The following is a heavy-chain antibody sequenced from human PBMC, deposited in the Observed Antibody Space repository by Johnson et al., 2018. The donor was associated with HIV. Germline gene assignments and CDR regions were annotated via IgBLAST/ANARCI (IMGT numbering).Heavy chain of an antibody. J-gene: IGHJ3*02. Sequence: VQLVESGGGLAEPGRSLRLSCEASGFKFDDYAMHWVRQFPGKGLEWVSGINWNGHGTGYADSVKGRFTVSRDNAKNSLYLQMNSLKAEDTAIYYCARDRRNKQWQRLDAFDIWGQGTMVIVSS. CDR3: ARDRRNKQWQRLDAFDI. CDR2: INWNGHGT. CDR1: GFKFDDYA. D-gene: IGHD6-19*01. V-gene: IGHV3-9*01.